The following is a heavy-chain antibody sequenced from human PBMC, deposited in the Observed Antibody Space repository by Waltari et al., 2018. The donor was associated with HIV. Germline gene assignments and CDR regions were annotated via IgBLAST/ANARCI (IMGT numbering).Heavy chain of an antibody. J-gene: IGHJ5*02. CDR3: ATDLGGQLELRKGFDP. V-gene: IGHV1-24*01. CDR2: FDPEDGET. Sequence: QVQLVQSGAAVKKPGASVQVSCKVSGYTPPDLSMHLVRQAPGKGLEWMGGFDPEDGETIYAQKFQGRVTMTEDTSTDTAYMELSSLRSEDTAVYYCATDLGGQLELRKGFDPWGQGTLVTVSS. D-gene: IGHD1-7*01. CDR1: GYTPPDLS.